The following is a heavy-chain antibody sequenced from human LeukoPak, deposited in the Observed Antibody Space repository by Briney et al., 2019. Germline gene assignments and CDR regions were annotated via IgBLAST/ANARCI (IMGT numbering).Heavy chain of an antibody. J-gene: IGHJ4*02. Sequence: GGSLRLSCAASGFTFSSYEMNWVRQAPGKGLEWVSYISSSGSTIYYADSVKGRFTISRDNAKNSLYLQMNSLRAEDTAVYYCARDGSGIAARLNYFDYWGQGTLVTVSS. V-gene: IGHV3-48*03. D-gene: IGHD6-6*01. CDR3: ARDGSGIAARLNYFDY. CDR2: ISSSGSTI. CDR1: GFTFSSYE.